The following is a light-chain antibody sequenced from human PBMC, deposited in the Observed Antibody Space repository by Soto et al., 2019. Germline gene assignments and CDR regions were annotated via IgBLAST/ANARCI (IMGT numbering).Light chain of an antibody. V-gene: IGLV2-14*01. CDR3: SSFTTTSTLVV. CDR1: SSDVGAYNS. CDR2: EVT. J-gene: IGLJ2*01. Sequence: SALSQPASVSGSPGQSITISCTGTSSDVGAYNSVSWYQQHPGKAPKLMIYEVTNRPSGVSNRFSGFKSGTTASLTISGLQAEDEADYFCSSFTTTSTLVVFGGRTKVTVL.